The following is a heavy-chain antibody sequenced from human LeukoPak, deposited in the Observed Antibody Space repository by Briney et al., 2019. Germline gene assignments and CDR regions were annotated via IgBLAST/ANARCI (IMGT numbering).Heavy chain of an antibody. J-gene: IGHJ4*02. CDR3: AKDRVRYCSSTSCLYFDY. CDR2: ISGSGGST. V-gene: IGHV3-23*01. CDR1: GGSISSYY. Sequence: SSETLSLTCTVSGGSISSYYWSWVRQAPGKGLEWVSGISGSGGSTYYADSVKGRFTISRDNSKNTLYLQMNSLTAEDTAVYYCAKDRVRYCSSTSCLYFDYWGQGTLVTVSS. D-gene: IGHD2-2*01.